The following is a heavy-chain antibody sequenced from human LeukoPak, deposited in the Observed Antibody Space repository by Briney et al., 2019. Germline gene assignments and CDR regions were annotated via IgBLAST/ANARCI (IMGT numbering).Heavy chain of an antibody. V-gene: IGHV3-23*01. CDR3: AKEDPGATFDY. Sequence: PGGSLRLSCAASGLTFSSFAMNWVRQAPGKGREWVSGISSRGGTTYYADSVKGRFTISRDNSKNTLYLQMNSLRGEDTAVYYCAKEDPGATFDYWGQGTLVTVSS. CDR2: ISSRGGTT. J-gene: IGHJ4*02. D-gene: IGHD1-26*01. CDR1: GLTFSSFA.